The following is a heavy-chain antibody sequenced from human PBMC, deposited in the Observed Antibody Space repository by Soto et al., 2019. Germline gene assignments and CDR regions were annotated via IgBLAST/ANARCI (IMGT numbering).Heavy chain of an antibody. Sequence: GGSLRLSCSASGFTFSTYAVHWVRQAPGKGLEYVSGISSDGDNTNHADSVKGRFTISRDNSKNTVYLQMSSLRPEDTAVYFCVKDLGKTYYHRLSENWGQGTLVTV. V-gene: IGHV3-64D*06. J-gene: IGHJ4*02. D-gene: IGHD3-22*01. CDR3: VKDLGKTYYHRLSEN. CDR2: ISSDGDNT. CDR1: GFTFSTYA.